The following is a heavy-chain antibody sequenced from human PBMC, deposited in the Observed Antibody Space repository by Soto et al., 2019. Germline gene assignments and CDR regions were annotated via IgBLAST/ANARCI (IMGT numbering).Heavy chain of an antibody. D-gene: IGHD3-3*01. CDR3: EREATGHYERIDY. V-gene: IGHV6-1*01. CDR1: GDSVSSNSAA. CDR2: TYCRSACYN. Sequence: SQTLSLTCAISGDSVSSNSAAWNWIRQSPSRGLEWLGRTYCRSACYNDYAVSVKSRITINPDTSRNQFYLQLNSVTPEDTAVYNCEREATGHYERIDYGGQGTLVTVS. J-gene: IGHJ4*02.